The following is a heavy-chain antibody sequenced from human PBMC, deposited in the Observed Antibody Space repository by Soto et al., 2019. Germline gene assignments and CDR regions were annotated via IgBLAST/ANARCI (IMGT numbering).Heavy chain of an antibody. V-gene: IGHV3-30*18. Sequence: PGGSLRLSCAASGFTFSDYGMHWVRQAPGKGPEWLAVISYDGTTQHYADSAKGRFTISRDNFKNTLHLQINSLRGEDTAVYYCAKPEDDSSAYVGYFDYWGQGTMVTVSS. J-gene: IGHJ4*02. CDR2: ISYDGTTQ. CDR1: GFTFSDYG. CDR3: AKPEDDSSAYVGYFDY. D-gene: IGHD3-22*01.